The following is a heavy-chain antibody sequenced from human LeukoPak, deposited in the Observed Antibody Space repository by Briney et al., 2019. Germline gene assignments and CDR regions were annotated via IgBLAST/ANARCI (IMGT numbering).Heavy chain of an antibody. Sequence: PGGSLRLSCAASGFTFSSYWMSWVRQAPGKGLEWVANIKEDGSEKYYVDSVKGRFTISRDNVENSLYLQMNSLRAEDTAVYYCARERGVIAAGMWWFAFDYWGQGTLVTVSS. CDR1: GFTFSSYW. CDR3: ARERGVIAAGMWWFAFDY. CDR2: IKEDGSEK. D-gene: IGHD6-13*01. J-gene: IGHJ4*02. V-gene: IGHV3-7*04.